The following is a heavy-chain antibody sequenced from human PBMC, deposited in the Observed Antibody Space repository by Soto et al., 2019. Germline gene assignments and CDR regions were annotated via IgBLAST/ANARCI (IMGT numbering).Heavy chain of an antibody. CDR3: AREDGVVGSSSAFDH. CDR1: GFTFSTYT. V-gene: IGHV3-21*01. CDR2: INGRSNYV. Sequence: GGSLRLSCAASGFTFSTYTMSWVRQAPGKGLEWVSSINGRSNYVYYADSVKGRFTISRDNAKNSLCLQMNRLRAEDTAIYYCAREDGVVGSSSAFDHWGLGTLVTVSS. D-gene: IGHD1-26*01. J-gene: IGHJ4*02.